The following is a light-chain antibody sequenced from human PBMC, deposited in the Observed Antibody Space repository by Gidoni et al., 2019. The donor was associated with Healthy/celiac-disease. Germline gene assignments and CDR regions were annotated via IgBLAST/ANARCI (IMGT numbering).Light chain of an antibody. J-gene: IGLJ2*01. CDR1: KLGDKY. CDR2: QES. V-gene: IGLV3-1*01. Sequence: SYELTPPPSVSVSPGQTASITCSGDKLGDKYACWYQQKPGQSPVLVIYQESKRPSGIPERFSGSNSGNTATLTISGTQAMDEDDYYCQAWDSSTVVFGGGTKLTVL. CDR3: QAWDSSTVV.